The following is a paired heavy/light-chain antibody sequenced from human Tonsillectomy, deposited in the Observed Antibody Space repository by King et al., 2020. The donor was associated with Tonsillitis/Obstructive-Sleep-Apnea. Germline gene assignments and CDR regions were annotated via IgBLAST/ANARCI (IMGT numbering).Heavy chain of an antibody. CDR1: GFTFSTYS. D-gene: IGHD5-12*01. Sequence: EVQLVESGGGLVKPGGSLRLSCAASGFTFSTYSMDWVRQAPGKGLEWVSSISSSSAYIYYADSVKGRFTISRDNAKNSLYLQMNSLRAEDTAVYYCAGGGYGDYDAYYFDYWGQGTLVTVSS. V-gene: IGHV3-21*01. J-gene: IGHJ4*02. CDR3: AGGGYGDYDAYYFDY. CDR2: ISSSSAYI.
Light chain of an antibody. Sequence: EIVLTQSPATLSLSPGERATLSCRASQSVSSYFAWYQQKPGQAPRLLIYDASNRATGIPARFSGSGSGTDFTLTISSLEPEDFAVYYCQQRSNLWTFGQGTKVEIK. J-gene: IGKJ2*02. CDR2: DAS. CDR1: QSVSSY. CDR3: QQRSNLWT. V-gene: IGKV3-11*01.